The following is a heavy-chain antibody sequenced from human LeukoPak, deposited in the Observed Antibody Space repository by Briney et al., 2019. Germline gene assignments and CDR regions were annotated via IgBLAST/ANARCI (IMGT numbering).Heavy chain of an antibody. J-gene: IGHJ3*02. Sequence: SETLSLTCTVSGGSISSYYWSWTRQPPGKGLEWIGYTYYSGSTNYNPSLKSRVTISVDTSKNQFSLKLSSVTAADTAVYYCARNLMYSSGWYDAFDIWGQGTMGTVSS. CDR2: TYYSGST. V-gene: IGHV4-59*01. D-gene: IGHD6-19*01. CDR1: GGSISSYY. CDR3: ARNLMYSSGWYDAFDI.